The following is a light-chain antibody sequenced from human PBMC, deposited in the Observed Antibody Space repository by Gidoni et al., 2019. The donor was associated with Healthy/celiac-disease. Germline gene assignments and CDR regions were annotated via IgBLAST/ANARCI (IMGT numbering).Light chain of an antibody. CDR2: EVS. CDR3: SSYAGSNVV. CDR1: SSDVGGYNY. V-gene: IGLV2-8*01. J-gene: IGLJ2*01. Sequence: QSALTQPPSASGSPGQSVTSSCTGTSSDVGGYNYVSWYQQHPGKAPKLMIYEVSKRPSAVPVRFSGSKSGNTASLTVSGLQAEDEADYYCSSYAGSNVVFGGGTTLTVL.